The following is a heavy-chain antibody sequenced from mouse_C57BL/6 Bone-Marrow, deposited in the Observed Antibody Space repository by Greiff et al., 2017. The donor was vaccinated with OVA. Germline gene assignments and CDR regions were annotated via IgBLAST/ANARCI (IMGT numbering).Heavy chain of an antibody. V-gene: IGHV1-72*01. Sequence: QVQLQQPGAELVKPGASVKLSCKASGYTFTSYWMHWVKQRPGRGLEWIGRIDPNSGGTKYNEKFKSKATLTVDNTYSTAYMQLSSLTSEDSAVYYFATLYYGSSYGVFDVWGTGTTVTVSS. CDR2: IDPNSGGT. CDR3: ATLYYGSSYGVFDV. J-gene: IGHJ1*03. CDR1: GYTFTSYW. D-gene: IGHD1-1*01.